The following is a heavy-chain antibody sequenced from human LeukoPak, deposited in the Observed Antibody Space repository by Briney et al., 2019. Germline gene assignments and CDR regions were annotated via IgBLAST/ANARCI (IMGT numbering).Heavy chain of an antibody. V-gene: IGHV3-33*01. J-gene: IGHJ4*02. CDR3: ARESIAVAGTGYYFDY. Sequence: SGGSLRLSCAASGFTFSSYGMHWVRQAPGKGLEWVAVIWYDGSNKYYADSVKGRFTISRDNSKNTLYLQMNSLRAEDTAVYYCARESIAVAGTGYYFDYWGQGTLVTVSS. CDR2: IWYDGSNK. CDR1: GFTFSSYG. D-gene: IGHD6-19*01.